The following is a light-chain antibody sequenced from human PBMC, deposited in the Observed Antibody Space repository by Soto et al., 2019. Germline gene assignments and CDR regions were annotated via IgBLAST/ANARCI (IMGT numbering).Light chain of an antibody. CDR3: QQYGSSQYT. CDR1: QSVNNNY. V-gene: IGKV3-20*01. CDR2: GES. Sequence: EIVLTQSPGTLSLSPGERATLSCRASQSVNNNYLAWYQQKPGQAPRLLIYGESSRATGIPDRFSGSGSGTDVTLTISRMEPEDFAVYYCQQYGSSQYTFGQGTKLEIK. J-gene: IGKJ2*01.